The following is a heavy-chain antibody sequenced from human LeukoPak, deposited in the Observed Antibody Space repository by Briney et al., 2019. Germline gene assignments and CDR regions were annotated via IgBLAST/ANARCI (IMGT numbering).Heavy chain of an antibody. D-gene: IGHD3-9*01. CDR3: ARDQKRYFDWFRPDILYYYGMDV. J-gene: IGHJ6*02. CDR2: ISGSGGST. CDR1: GFTFSNYA. V-gene: IGHV3-23*01. Sequence: QAGGSLRLSCAASGFTFSNYAMNWVRQAPGKGLEWVSGISGSGGSTYYADSVKGRFTISRDNSKNTLYLQMNSLRAEDTAVYYCARDQKRYFDWFRPDILYYYGMDVWGQGTTVTVSS.